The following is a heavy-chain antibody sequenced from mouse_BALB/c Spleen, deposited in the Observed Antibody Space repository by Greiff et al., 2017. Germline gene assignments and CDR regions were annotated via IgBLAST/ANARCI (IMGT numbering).Heavy chain of an antibody. V-gene: IGHV1-7*01. CDR1: GYTFTSYW. CDR2: INPSTGYT. Sequence: VQLQQSGAELAKPGASVKMSCKASGYTFTSYWMHWVKQRPGQGLEWIGYINPSTGYTEYNQKFKDKATLTADKSSSTAYMQLSSLTSEDSAVYYCANYYGSSYVPFSYWGQGTLVTVSA. J-gene: IGHJ3*01. D-gene: IGHD1-1*01. CDR3: ANYYGSSYVPFSY.